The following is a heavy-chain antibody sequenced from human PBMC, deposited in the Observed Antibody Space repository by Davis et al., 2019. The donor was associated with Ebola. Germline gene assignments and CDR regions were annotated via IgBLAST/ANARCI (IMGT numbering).Heavy chain of an antibody. CDR1: GGSFSGYY. Sequence: SETLSLTCAVYGGSFSGYYWSWIRQPPGKGLEWIGEINHSGSTNYNPSLKSRVTISVDTSKNQFSLKLSSVTAADTAVYYCARGYTLWFDPWGQRTLVTVSS. D-gene: IGHD2-2*02. V-gene: IGHV4-34*01. CDR3: ARGYTLWFDP. J-gene: IGHJ5*02. CDR2: INHSGST.